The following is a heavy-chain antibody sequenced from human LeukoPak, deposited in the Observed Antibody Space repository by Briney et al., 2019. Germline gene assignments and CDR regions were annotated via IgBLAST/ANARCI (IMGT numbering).Heavy chain of an antibody. J-gene: IGHJ4*02. D-gene: IGHD3-10*01. CDR2: ISYDGSNK. Sequence: GRSLTLSCPASGFTFISYAMHWVRQAPGKGREWVAVISYDGSNKYYADSVKGRFTISRDNSQNPLYLQMKSLKSEDTAMYYCARDPGAYYYDSGTYGSFFDYWGQGTPVTVSS. V-gene: IGHV3-30*04. CDR1: GFTFISYA. CDR3: ARDPGAYYYDSGTYGSFFDY.